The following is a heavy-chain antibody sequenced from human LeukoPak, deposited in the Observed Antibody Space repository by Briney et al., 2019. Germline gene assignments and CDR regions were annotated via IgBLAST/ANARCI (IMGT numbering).Heavy chain of an antibody. J-gene: IGHJ3*02. Sequence: PSETLSLTCTVSGGSISSSSYYWSWIRQPAGKGLEWIGRIYTSGSTNYNPSLKSRVTMSVDTSKNQFSLKLSSVTAADTAVYYCARSYCSSTSCLDAFDIWGQGTMVTVSS. CDR3: ARSYCSSTSCLDAFDI. CDR1: GGSISSSSYY. D-gene: IGHD2-2*01. CDR2: IYTSGST. V-gene: IGHV4-61*02.